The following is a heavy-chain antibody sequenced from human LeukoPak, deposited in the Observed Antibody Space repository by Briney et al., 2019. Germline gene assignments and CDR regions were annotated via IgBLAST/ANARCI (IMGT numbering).Heavy chain of an antibody. V-gene: IGHV4-39*01. Sequence: PSETLSLTCTVSGGSIRSSYYYWGWIRQPPGKGLEWIGSIYYSGSTYNNPSLKNRVTMSVDTSKNQFSLVLNSVTAADTAVYYCARTGYCSSASCSVVKQWLVRVYFDYWGQGTLVTVSS. CDR2: IYYSGST. J-gene: IGHJ4*02. D-gene: IGHD2-2*01. CDR3: ARTGYCSSASCSVVKQWLVRVYFDY. CDR1: GGSIRSSYYY.